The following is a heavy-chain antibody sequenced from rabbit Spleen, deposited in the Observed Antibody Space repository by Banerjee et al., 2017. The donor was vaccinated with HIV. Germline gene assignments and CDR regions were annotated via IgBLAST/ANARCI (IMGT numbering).Heavy chain of an antibody. D-gene: IGHD8-1*01. J-gene: IGHJ6*01. CDR2: IAGGSSGFT. CDR1: GFSFSSSDY. V-gene: IGHV1S40*01. CDR3: ARDTGSSFSSYGMDL. Sequence: QSLEESGGDLVKPGGTLTLTCTASGFSFSSSDYMCWVRQAPGKGLEWISCIAGGSSGFTYSATWAKGRFTISKTSSTTVTLQMTSLTVADTATYFCARDTGSSFSSYGMDLWGPG.